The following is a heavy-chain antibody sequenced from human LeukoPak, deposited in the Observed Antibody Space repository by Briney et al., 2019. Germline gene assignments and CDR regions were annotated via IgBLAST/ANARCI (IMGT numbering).Heavy chain of an antibody. CDR1: GGSISTYY. J-gene: IGHJ1*01. D-gene: IGHD3-22*01. CDR3: ARGNSYYDSSDYFPWESFQH. Sequence: SETLSLTCTVSGGSISTYYWNWIRQPPGKGLEWIGYIYYSGTTNYNPSLKSRVSMSVDTSKNQFSLKLSSVTAADTAVYYCARGNSYYDSSDYFPWESFQHWGQGTLVTVSS. CDR2: IYYSGTT. V-gene: IGHV4-59*01.